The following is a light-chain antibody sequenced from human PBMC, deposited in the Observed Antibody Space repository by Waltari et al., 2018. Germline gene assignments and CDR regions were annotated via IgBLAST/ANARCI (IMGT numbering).Light chain of an antibody. CDR3: QQSLNTPRT. V-gene: IGKV1-39*01. CDR1: PGIRSY. CDR2: GAS. J-gene: IGKJ1*01. Sequence: IQMPQSRSSLSAFVGERLTLTCRASPGIRSYVTWYQQKAGKAPQLLIYGASSLQSEVPSRFSGSGSGTDFTLTIRSLQPEDFATYYCQQSLNTPRTFGQGTKVEMK.